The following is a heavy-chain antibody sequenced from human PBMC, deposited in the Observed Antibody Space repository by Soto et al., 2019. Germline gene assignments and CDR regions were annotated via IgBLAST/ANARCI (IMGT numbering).Heavy chain of an antibody. CDR2: IYYSVST. D-gene: IGHD4-17*01. CDR1: KECISRWS. Sequence: SQTRSLTRRVCKECISRWSPYYLRQHPGKGLELLGYIYYSVSTNYNPSLKSRVTISVDTSKNQLSLKLSSVTAADTAVYYCARRYGYFFDYWVQGTLVTVS. J-gene: IGHJ4*02. CDR3: ARRYGYFFDY. V-gene: IGHV4-59*08.